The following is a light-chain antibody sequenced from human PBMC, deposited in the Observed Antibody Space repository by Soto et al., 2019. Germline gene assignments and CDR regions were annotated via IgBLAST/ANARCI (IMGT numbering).Light chain of an antibody. Sequence: ESVLTQSPGTLSFSPGERATLSCRASQSVSSSYLTWYQQKPGQAPRLLIYGASSSATGIPDRFSGSGSGTDFTLTISRLEPEDFAVYYCQQYGSSGYTFGQGTKLEI. CDR2: GAS. CDR3: QQYGSSGYT. J-gene: IGKJ2*01. V-gene: IGKV3-20*01. CDR1: QSVSSSY.